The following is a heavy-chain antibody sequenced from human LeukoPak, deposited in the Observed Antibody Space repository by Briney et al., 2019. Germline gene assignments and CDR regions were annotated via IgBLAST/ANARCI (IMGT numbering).Heavy chain of an antibody. D-gene: IGHD5-12*01. CDR2: IYSGGST. CDR3: AKDRGYSGYDTSFDY. V-gene: IGHV3-53*01. CDR1: GFTVSSNY. Sequence: GGSLRLSCAASGFTVSSNYMSWVRQAPGKGLEWVSVIYSGGSTYYADSVKGRFTISRDNSKNTLYLQMNSLRAEDTAVYYCAKDRGYSGYDTSFDYWGQGTLVTVSS. J-gene: IGHJ4*02.